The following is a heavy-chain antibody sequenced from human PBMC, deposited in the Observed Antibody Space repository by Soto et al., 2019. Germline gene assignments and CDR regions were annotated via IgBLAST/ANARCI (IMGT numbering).Heavy chain of an antibody. CDR2: IYYSGST. Sequence: SETLSLTCTVSGGSISPHYWSWIRQPPGKRLEWIGYIYYSGSTNYNPSLKSRVTISVDTSKNQYSLRLSSVTAADTAVYYCVRVPQIYYYYMDVWGKGTTVTVSS. J-gene: IGHJ6*03. V-gene: IGHV4-59*11. CDR1: GGSISPHY. CDR3: VRVPQIYYYYMDV.